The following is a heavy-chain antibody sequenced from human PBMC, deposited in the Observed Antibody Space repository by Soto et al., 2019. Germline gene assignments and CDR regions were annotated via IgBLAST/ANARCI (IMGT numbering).Heavy chain of an antibody. V-gene: IGHV2-26*01. CDR3: ARTLETKNCMDV. CDR2: ILSSGEK. D-gene: IGHD1-7*01. CDR1: GVSLINGKMG. Sequence: QVTLKESGPVLVKPTETLTLTCTVSGVSLINGKMGVSWIRQPPGKALEWLAHILSSGEKSYSTSLKRRLTISTDTSKTQVVLTMTNMCPVDTATFYCARTLETKNCMDVWGQGPTVTVSS. J-gene: IGHJ6*02.